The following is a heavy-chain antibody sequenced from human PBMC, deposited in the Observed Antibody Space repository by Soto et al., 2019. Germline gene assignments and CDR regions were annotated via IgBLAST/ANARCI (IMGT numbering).Heavy chain of an antibody. CDR1: GYTFTSYG. J-gene: IGHJ4*02. Sequence: ASVKVSCKASGYTFTSYGISWVRQAPGQGLEWMGWISAYNGNTNYAQKLQGRVTMTTDTSTSTAYMELRSLRSKDTAVYHCARVFPPCSSTSCYAFDYWGQGTLVTVSS. D-gene: IGHD2-2*01. V-gene: IGHV1-18*01. CDR3: ARVFPPCSSTSCYAFDY. CDR2: ISAYNGNT.